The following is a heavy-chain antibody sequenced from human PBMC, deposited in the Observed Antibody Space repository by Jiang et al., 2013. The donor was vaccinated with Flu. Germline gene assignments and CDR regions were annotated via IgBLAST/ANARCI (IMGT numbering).Heavy chain of an antibody. J-gene: IGHJ6*02. CDR3: SRGLARDCSYTSCYHYGMDV. Sequence: VQLVESGGGVVQPGRSLRLSCAASGFTFTNHGMHWVRQAPGKGLEWVAVIWYDGSNKYYVDSVKGRFTISRDNSKNTLYLQMNSLRAEDTATYYCSRGLARDCSYTSCYHYGMDVWGQGTTVTVSS. CDR1: GFTFTNHG. V-gene: IGHV3-33*01. D-gene: IGHD2-2*01. CDR2: IWYDGSNK.